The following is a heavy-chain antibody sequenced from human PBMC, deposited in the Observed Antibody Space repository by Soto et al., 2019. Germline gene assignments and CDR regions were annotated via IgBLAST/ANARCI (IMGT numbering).Heavy chain of an antibody. CDR2: TRNKANSYTT. D-gene: IGHD5-18*01. CDR1: GFTFSDHY. J-gene: IGHJ4*02. V-gene: IGHV3-72*01. CDR3: SREQNTAIVNFDY. Sequence: HPGGSLRLSCAASGFTFSDHYMDWVRQAPGKGLEWVGRTRNKANSYTTEYAASVKGRFTISRDDSKNSLYLQMNSLKIEDTAVYYCSREQNTAIVNFDYWGQGTLVTVSS.